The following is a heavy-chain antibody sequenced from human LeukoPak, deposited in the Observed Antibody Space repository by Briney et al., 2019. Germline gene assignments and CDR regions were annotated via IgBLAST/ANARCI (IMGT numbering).Heavy chain of an antibody. CDR2: IIPIFGTA. J-gene: IGHJ5*02. D-gene: IGHD3-22*01. CDR1: GGTFSSYA. V-gene: IGHV1-69*05. CDR3: ARAGGYYDSSGPAGWFDP. Sequence: SVKVSCKASGGTFSSYAISWVRQAPGQGLEWMGGIIPIFGTANYAQKFQGRVTITRDTSASTAYMELSSLRSEDTAVYYCARAGGYYDSSGPAGWFDPWGQGTLVTVSS.